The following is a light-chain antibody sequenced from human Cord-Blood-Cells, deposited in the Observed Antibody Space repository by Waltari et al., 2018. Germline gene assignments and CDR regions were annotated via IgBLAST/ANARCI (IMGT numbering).Light chain of an antibody. CDR3: CSYAGSSTLV. Sequence: QSALTQPASVSGSPGQSITISCTGTSSDVRSYNLVSWYQQHPGKAPKLRIYEGSKRPSGVSNRFSGSKSGNTASLTISGLQAEDEADYYCCSYAGSSTLVFGGGTKLTVL. V-gene: IGLV2-23*01. CDR1: SSDVRSYNL. J-gene: IGLJ3*02. CDR2: EGS.